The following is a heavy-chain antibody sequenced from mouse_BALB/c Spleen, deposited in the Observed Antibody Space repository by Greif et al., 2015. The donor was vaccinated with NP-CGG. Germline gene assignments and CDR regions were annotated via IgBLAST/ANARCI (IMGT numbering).Heavy chain of an antibody. D-gene: IGHD4-1*01. Sequence: VQLQQSGPELVKPGASVKISCKASGYSFTSYYIHWVKQRPGQGLEWIGWIFPGSGNTKYNEKFKGKATLTADTSSSTAYMQLSSLTSEDSAVYFCARDWDVGAMDYWGQGTSVTVSS. V-gene: IGHV1-66*01. J-gene: IGHJ4*01. CDR2: IFPGSGNT. CDR3: ARDWDVGAMDY. CDR1: GYSFTSYY.